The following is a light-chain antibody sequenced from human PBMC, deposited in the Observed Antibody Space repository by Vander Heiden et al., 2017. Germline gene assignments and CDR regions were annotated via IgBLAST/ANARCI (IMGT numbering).Light chain of an antibody. CDR2: AAS. CDR3: QQSYSTLLYT. CDR1: QSISSY. V-gene: IGKV1-39*01. J-gene: IGKJ2*01. Sequence: TITCRASQSISSYLNWYQQKPGKAPKLLIYAASSLQSGVPSRFSDSGSGTDFTLTISSLQPEDFATYYCQQSYSTLLYTFGQGTKLEIK.